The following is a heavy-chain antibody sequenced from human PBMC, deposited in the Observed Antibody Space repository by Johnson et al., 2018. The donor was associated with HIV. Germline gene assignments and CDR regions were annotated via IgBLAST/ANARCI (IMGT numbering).Heavy chain of an antibody. D-gene: IGHD4-17*01. CDR3: AKDHRSGLRRHRVAYDAFDI. Sequence: QVQLVESGGGLVKPGGSLRLSCAASGFTFSDYYMSWIRQAPGKGLEWVSYISSSGSTIYYADSVKGRFTISRDNSKNTLYLQMNSLRAEETAVYYCAKDHRSGLRRHRVAYDAFDIWGRGTMVTVSS. J-gene: IGHJ3*02. CDR1: GFTFSDYY. V-gene: IGHV3-11*04. CDR2: ISSSGSTI.